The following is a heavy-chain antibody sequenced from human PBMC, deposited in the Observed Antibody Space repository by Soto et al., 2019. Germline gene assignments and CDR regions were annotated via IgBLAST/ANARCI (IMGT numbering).Heavy chain of an antibody. D-gene: IGHD3-3*01. J-gene: IGHJ6*02. CDR3: AKDVLRFLEWLAFYGMDV. CDR2: ISYDGSNK. V-gene: IGHV3-30*18. CDR1: GFTFSSYG. Sequence: QVQLVESGGGVVQPGRSLRLSCAASGFTFSSYGMHWVRQAPGKGLEWVAVISYDGSNKYYADSVKGGFTISRDNSKNTLYLQMNSLCAEDTAVYYCAKDVLRFLEWLAFYGMDVWGQGTTVTVSS.